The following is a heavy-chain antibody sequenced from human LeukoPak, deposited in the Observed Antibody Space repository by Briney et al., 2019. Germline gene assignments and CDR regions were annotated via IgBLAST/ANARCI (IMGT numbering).Heavy chain of an antibody. J-gene: IGHJ5*02. CDR3: ARVISYCSGGSCYQSGGNWFDP. CDR2: IIPIFGTA. Sequence: SVKVSXKASGGTFSSYAISWVRQAHGQGLEWMGGIIPIFGTANYAQKFQGRVTITTDESTSTAYMELSSLRSEDTAVYYCARVISYCSGGSCYQSGGNWFDPWGQGTLVTVSS. V-gene: IGHV1-69*05. D-gene: IGHD2-15*01. CDR1: GGTFSSYA.